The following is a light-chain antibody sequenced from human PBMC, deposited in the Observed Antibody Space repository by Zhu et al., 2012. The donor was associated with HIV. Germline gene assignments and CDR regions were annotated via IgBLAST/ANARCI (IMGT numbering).Light chain of an antibody. V-gene: IGKV3-20*01. J-gene: IGKJ1*01. CDR2: GAS. Sequence: ENVLTQSPDTLSLSPGERATLSCRASQSVGDTYLAWYQQRPGQAPRLLIYGASNRAAGIPDRFTGSGSGSDFTLTISRLEPEDFAVYYCQQFETFGQGTRVDIK. CDR3: QQFET. CDR1: QSVGDTY.